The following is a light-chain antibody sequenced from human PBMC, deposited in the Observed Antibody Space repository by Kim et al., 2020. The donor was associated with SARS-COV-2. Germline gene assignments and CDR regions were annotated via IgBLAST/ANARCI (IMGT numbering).Light chain of an antibody. CDR2: DAS. V-gene: IGKV1-5*01. CDR3: QQYNTYWT. Sequence: SIGNRVTIDCRASHTCRGWLTWYQQKPGKALKLLFYDASTLNSGVPSRFSGSGSGTEFTLTINSLQPDDFATYYCQQYNTYWTFGQGTKVDIK. CDR1: HTCRGW. J-gene: IGKJ1*01.